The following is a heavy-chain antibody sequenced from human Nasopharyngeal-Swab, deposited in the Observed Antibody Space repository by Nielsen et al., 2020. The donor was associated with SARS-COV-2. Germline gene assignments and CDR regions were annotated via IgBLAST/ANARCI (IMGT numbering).Heavy chain of an antibody. V-gene: IGHV4-31*02. J-gene: IGHJ3*02. CDR3: ARVRSGHNGAGGAFDI. D-gene: IGHD6-19*01. CDR2: IYYSGST. Sequence: RQAPGKGLEWIGYIYYSGSTYYNPSLKSRVTISVDTSKNQFSLKLSSVTAADTAVYYCARVRSGHNGAGGAFDIWGQGTMVTVSS.